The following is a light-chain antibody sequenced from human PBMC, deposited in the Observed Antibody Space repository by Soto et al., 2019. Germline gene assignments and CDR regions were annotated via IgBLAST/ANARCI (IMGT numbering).Light chain of an antibody. Sequence: QSVLTQPPSVSGDPGQGVTISCTGSRSNIGAGSDVHWYQQFPGAAPKLLIYANDKRPSGVVDRFSGSKSGTSASLAIVGLQAEYEADYYCQSYDNSLSGSWVLGGGTKVTVL. CDR1: RSNIGAGSD. V-gene: IGLV1-40*01. CDR3: QSYDNSLSGSWV. CDR2: AND. J-gene: IGLJ3*02.